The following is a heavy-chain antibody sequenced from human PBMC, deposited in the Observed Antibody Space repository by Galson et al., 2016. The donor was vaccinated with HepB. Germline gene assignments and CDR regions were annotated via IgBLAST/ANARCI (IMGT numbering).Heavy chain of an antibody. CDR2: INDSGST. J-gene: IGHJ4*02. CDR3: PRGQRYRPSFDY. V-gene: IGHV4-34*01. CDR1: GGSLSGYF. Sequence: SETLSLTCAVSGGSLSGYFCSWIRQPPGKGLEWIGEINDSGSTYYNPSLRSRITMSLDTSKNHFSLNLTSLTAADSAIYFCPRGQRYRPSFDYWDQGTLVTVSS. D-gene: IGHD3-16*02.